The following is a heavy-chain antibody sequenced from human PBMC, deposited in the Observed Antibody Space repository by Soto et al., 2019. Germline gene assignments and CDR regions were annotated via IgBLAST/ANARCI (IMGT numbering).Heavy chain of an antibody. CDR3: AKGGGTEWHWSFDL. V-gene: IGHV3-30*18. D-gene: IGHD3-3*01. CDR1: GFSFSSDV. CDR2: ISPSSGTK. Sequence: QVQLVQSGGGVVQPGRSLGLSCAASGFSFSSDVMHWVRQAPGRGLEWVAVISPSSGTKIYADSVKGRFTISRDNSRSTLDLQMDSLRFEDTAVYYCAKGGGTEWHWSFDLWGRGTLVTVSS. J-gene: IGHJ2*01.